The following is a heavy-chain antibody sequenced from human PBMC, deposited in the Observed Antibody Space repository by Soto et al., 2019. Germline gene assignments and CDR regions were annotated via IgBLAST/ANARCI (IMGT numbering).Heavy chain of an antibody. CDR3: VGAPGDARMGDAFDI. D-gene: IGHD3-10*01. Sequence: GGSLRLSCAASGFTFSNAWMSWVRQAPGKGLEWVGRIKSKTDGGTTDYAAPVKGRFTISRDDSKNTLYLQMNSLKTEDTAGDYCVGAPGDARMGDAFDIWGQGTMVTVSS. V-gene: IGHV3-15*01. J-gene: IGHJ3*02. CDR2: IKSKTDGGTT. CDR1: GFTFSNAW.